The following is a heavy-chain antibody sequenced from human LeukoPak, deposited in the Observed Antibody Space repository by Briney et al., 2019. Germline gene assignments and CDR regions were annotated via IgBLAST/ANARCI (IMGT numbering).Heavy chain of an antibody. D-gene: IGHD3-10*01. J-gene: IGHJ4*02. V-gene: IGHV3-43*02. CDR1: GFTFDDYA. CDR2: ISGDGGSP. CDR3: AKDMGGSGSYIPLYFDY. Sequence: GGSLRLSCAASGFTFDDYAMHWVRQAPGKGLEWVSLISGDGGSPYYADSVKGRFTISRDNSKNSLYLQMNSLRTEDTALYYCAKDMGGSGSYIPLYFDYWGQGTLVTVSS.